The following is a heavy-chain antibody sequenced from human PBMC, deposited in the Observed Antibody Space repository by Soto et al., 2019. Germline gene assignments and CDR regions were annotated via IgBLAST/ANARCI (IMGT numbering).Heavy chain of an antibody. Sequence: GGSLRLSCAASGFTFSSYGMHWVRQAPGKGLEWVAVISYDGSNKYYADSVKGRFTISRDNSKNTLYLQMNSLRAEDTAVYYCAKDVASPPSPHDYFDYWGQGTLVTVSS. D-gene: IGHD2-15*01. J-gene: IGHJ4*02. CDR2: ISYDGSNK. V-gene: IGHV3-30*18. CDR1: GFTFSSYG. CDR3: AKDVASPPSPHDYFDY.